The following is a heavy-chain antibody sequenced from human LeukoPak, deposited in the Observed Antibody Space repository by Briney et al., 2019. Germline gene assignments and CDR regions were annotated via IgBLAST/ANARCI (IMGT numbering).Heavy chain of an antibody. J-gene: IGHJ4*02. CDR2: ISYDGSNK. D-gene: IGHD3-22*01. CDR1: GFTFDSYA. V-gene: IGHV3-30*18. Sequence: PGGSLRLSSAASGFTFDSYAIHWVRQAPGKGLEWVAVISYDGSNKYYADSVKGRFTISRDNSKNTLYLQMNSLRAEDTAVYYCAKDDYYDSSSSKGSFDYWGQGTLVTVSS. CDR3: AKDDYYDSSSSKGSFDY.